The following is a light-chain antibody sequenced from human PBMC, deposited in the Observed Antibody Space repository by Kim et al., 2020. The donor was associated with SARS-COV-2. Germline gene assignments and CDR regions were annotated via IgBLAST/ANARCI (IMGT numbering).Light chain of an antibody. CDR1: SSDVGGYNY. V-gene: IGLV2-11*01. CDR3: CSYAGSYTVL. CDR2: DVS. Sequence: GQYVTISCTGTSSDVGGYNYVSWYQQHPGKAPKLMIYDVSKRPSGVPDRFSGSKSGNTASLTISGLQAEDEADYYCCSYAGSYTVLFGGGTQLTVL. J-gene: IGLJ2*01.